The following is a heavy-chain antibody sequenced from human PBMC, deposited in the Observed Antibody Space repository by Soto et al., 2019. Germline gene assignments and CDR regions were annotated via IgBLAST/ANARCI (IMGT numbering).Heavy chain of an antibody. CDR1: GCSISSYY. J-gene: IGHJ4*02. D-gene: IGHD4-17*01. CDR3: ARHLYGDYVGTYFDY. V-gene: IGHV4-59*08. CDR2: IYYSGST. Sequence: SETLSLTCTVSGCSISSYYWSWIRQPPGKGLEWIGYIYYSGSTNYNPSLKSRVTISVDTSKNQFSLKLSSVTAADTAVYYCARHLYGDYVGTYFDYWGQGTLVTVSS.